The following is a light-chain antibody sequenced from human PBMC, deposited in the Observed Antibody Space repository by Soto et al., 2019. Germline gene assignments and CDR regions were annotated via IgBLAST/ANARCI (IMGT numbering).Light chain of an antibody. CDR2: KVS. CDR1: ISDVGAYNY. Sequence: QSALTQPASVSGSPGQSITISCTVTISDVGAYNYVSWYQHHPGSAPKLVIYKVSNRPSGVSNRFSGSKSDNSASLTISGLQAEDEADYYCGSYTTSNTYVFGTGTKVTVL. CDR3: GSYTTSNTYV. V-gene: IGLV2-14*01. J-gene: IGLJ1*01.